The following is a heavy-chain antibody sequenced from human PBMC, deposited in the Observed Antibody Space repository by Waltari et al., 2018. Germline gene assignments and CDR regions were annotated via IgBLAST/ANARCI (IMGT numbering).Heavy chain of an antibody. V-gene: IGHV2-5*02. J-gene: IGHJ4*02. D-gene: IGHD3-3*01. Sequence: QITLKESGPTLVTPTQTLTLTCTFSGFSPPTTGVGVGWLRPPPGKALGGLALRHWDDDKRYSPPLKSRLTVTKGTSKNQVVFTMTNMDPVDTATYSCIHLNDFWSGYVYYWGQRTRAPVSS. CDR1: GFSPPTTGVG. CDR3: IHLNDFWSGYVYY. CDR2: RHWDDDK.